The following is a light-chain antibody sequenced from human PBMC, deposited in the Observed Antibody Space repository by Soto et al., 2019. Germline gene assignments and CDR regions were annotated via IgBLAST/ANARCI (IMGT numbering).Light chain of an antibody. CDR1: QGISSN. J-gene: IGKJ5*01. V-gene: IGKV1-9*01. Sequence: DIQLTQSPSFLSSSVGGRVTITCRASQGISSNLAWYQQKPGKAPKILIYAASTLQSGVPSRFRGSGSGTEFTLTISSLQPEDFETYYCQQFNSYPITFGQGTRLEIK. CDR2: AAS. CDR3: QQFNSYPIT.